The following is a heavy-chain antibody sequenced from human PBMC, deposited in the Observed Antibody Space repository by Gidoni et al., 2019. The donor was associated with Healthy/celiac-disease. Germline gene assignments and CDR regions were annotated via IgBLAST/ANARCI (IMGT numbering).Heavy chain of an antibody. D-gene: IGHD6-6*01. V-gene: IGHV2-26*01. CDR3: ARMRAARVYYYYYGMDV. CDR2: IFSHDEK. J-gene: IGHJ6*02. Sequence: QVTLKESGPVLVKPTETLTLTCTVSGFSLSNASMGVSWIRQPPGKALEWLAHIFSHDEKSYSTSLKSRLTISKDTSKSQVVLTMTNMDPVDTATYYCARMRAARVYYYYYGMDVWGQGTTVTVSS. CDR1: GFSLSNASMG.